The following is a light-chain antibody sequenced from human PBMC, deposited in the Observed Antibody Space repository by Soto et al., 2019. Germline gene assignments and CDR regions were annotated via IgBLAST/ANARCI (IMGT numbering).Light chain of an antibody. CDR2: WAS. J-gene: IGKJ1*01. Sequence: DIVMTQSPDSLAVSLCERATINCKSSQSVLYSSNNKNYLAWYQQKPGQSPKLLIYWASTRESGVPDRFSGSGSGTDFTLTISSLQAEDVAVYYCQQYYSAWWTFGQGTKVEI. CDR1: QSVLYSSNNKNY. V-gene: IGKV4-1*01. CDR3: QQYYSAWWT.